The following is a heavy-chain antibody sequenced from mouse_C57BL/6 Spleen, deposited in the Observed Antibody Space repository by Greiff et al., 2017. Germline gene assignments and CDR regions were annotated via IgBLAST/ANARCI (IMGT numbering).Heavy chain of an antibody. CDR1: GFSLTSYG. V-gene: IGHV2-2*01. CDR3: ARNGDTYVAY. Sequence: LQESGPGLVQPSQSLSITCTVSGFSLTSYGVHWVRQSPGKGLEWLGVIWSGGSTDNNAAFISRLSIRTDNSKSQVFFKMHSLQADDTAICYSARNGDTYVAYWGQGTLVTVSA. CDR2: IWSGGST. J-gene: IGHJ3*01. D-gene: IGHD5-1-1*01.